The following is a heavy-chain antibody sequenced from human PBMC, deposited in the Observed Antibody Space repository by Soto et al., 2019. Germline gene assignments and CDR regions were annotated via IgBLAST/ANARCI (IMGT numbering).Heavy chain of an antibody. CDR3: ARHESSXWYRAAFAI. V-gene: IGHV4-39*01. Sequence: PSETLSLTCTVSGSSVSSSSYYWGWIRQPPGKGLEWIGSIYYSGITYYNPSLKSRVTISVDTSKNQFSLKLSSVTAADTAFYYCARHESSXWYRAAFAIWGRGAMVTVS. CDR1: GSSVSSSSYY. CDR2: IYYSGIT. J-gene: IGHJ3*02. D-gene: IGHD6-13*01.